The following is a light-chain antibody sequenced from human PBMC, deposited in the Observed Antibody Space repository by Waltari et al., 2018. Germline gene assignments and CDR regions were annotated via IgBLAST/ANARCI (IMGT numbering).Light chain of an antibody. V-gene: IGKV1-13*02. Sequence: AIQLTQSPSSLSASVGDRVTISCRASVTVSSALAWYQQKPGKAPKLLFYDVFNLQSGVPSRFSGSGSGIDFTLTISDLQPEDFATYYCQQFNSYPLTFGGGTKVEI. J-gene: IGKJ4*01. CDR2: DVF. CDR3: QQFNSYPLT. CDR1: VTVSSA.